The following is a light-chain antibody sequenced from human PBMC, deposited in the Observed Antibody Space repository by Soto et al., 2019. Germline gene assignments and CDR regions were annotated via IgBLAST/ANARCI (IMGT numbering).Light chain of an antibody. J-gene: IGLJ2*01. V-gene: IGLV4-69*01. CDR2: LNSDGSH. Sequence: QTVVTQSPSASASLGASVKLTCTLSSGHTTYSIAWHQQQPEKGPRYLMKLNSDGSHTRGDGIPDRFSGSSSGAERYLIISSLQSEDEADYYCQTWGTGIRVVGGGTKLTVL. CDR3: QTWGTGIRV. CDR1: SGHTTYS.